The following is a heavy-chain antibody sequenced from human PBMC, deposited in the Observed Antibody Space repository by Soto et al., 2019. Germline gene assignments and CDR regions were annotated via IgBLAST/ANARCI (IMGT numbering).Heavy chain of an antibody. J-gene: IGHJ4*02. CDR1: GFTLSSYA. CDR3: VKDRYIDY. V-gene: IGHV3-64D*06. CDR2: ISSEGRPT. Sequence: PGGSLRLSCSVSGFTLSSYAMHWVRQAPGKGLEYVSSISSEGRPTYYADSVKGRFTISRDNSKNTVYLQMSSLRAEDTAVYYCVKDRYIDYWGQGILVTVYS.